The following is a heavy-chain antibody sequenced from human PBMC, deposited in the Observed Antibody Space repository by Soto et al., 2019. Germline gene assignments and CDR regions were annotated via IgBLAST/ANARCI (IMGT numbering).Heavy chain of an antibody. V-gene: IGHV3-30-3*01. CDR2: ISYDGSNK. CDR1: GFTFRSYA. Sequence: GGSLRLSCGASGFTFRSYAMHWVRQTPGRGLEWVAVISYDGSNKHYADSVKGRFSISRDNSKNMLYLQMDSLSTEDTAVYYCVRSMIIVVRLIGLDYWGQGTLVTVSS. D-gene: IGHD3-22*01. J-gene: IGHJ4*02. CDR3: VRSMIIVVRLIGLDY.